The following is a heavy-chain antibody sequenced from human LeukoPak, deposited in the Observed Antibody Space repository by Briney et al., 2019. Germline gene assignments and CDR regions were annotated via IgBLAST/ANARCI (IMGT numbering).Heavy chain of an antibody. CDR1: GFTFSSYE. D-gene: IGHD2-8*01. CDR3: ARDNEGFDY. V-gene: IGHV3-48*03. CDR2: ISSSGSTI. J-gene: IGHJ4*02. Sequence: GGSLRLSCAASGFTFSSYEMNRVRQAPGKGLEWVSYISSSGSTIYYADSVKGRFTISRDNAKNSLYLQMNSLRAEDTAVYCCARDNEGFDYWGQGTLVTVSS.